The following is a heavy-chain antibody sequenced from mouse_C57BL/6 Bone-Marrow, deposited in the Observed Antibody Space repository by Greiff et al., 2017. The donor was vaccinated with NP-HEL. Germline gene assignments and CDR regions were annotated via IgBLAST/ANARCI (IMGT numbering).Heavy chain of an antibody. CDR2: TNPNNGGT. Sequence: VQLQQSGPELVKPGASVKMSCKASGYTFTDYNMHWVKQSHGKSLEWIGYTNPNNGGTSYNQKFKGKATLTVNKSSSTAYMELRSLTAEDSAVYYCARYSNYYYAMDYWGQGTSVTVSS. V-gene: IGHV1-22*01. J-gene: IGHJ4*01. CDR1: GYTFTDYN. CDR3: ARYSNYYYAMDY. D-gene: IGHD2-5*01.